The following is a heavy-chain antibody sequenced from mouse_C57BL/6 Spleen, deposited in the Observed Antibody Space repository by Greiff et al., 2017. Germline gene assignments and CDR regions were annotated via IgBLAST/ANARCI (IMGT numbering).Heavy chain of an antibody. CDR3: ARVVGTTVGRVFDY. CDR1: GYTFTDYN. CDR2: INPNNGGT. Sequence: EVQLQQSGPELVKPGASVKMSCKASGYTFTDYNMHWVKQSHGKSLEWIGYINPNNGGTSYNQKFKGKATLTVNKSSSTAYMELRSLTSEDSAVYYCARVVGTTVGRVFDYWGQGTTLTVSS. V-gene: IGHV1-22*01. D-gene: IGHD1-1*01. J-gene: IGHJ2*01.